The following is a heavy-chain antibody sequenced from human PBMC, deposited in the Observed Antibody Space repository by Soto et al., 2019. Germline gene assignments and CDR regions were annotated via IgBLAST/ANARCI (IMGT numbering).Heavy chain of an antibody. J-gene: IGHJ4*02. V-gene: IGHV1-2*04. Sequence: ASVKVSCKASGYTFTGYYMHWGRQAPGQGLEWMGWINPNSGGTNYAQKFQGWVTMTRDTSISTAYMELSRLRCDDTAVYYCARGYSSSWHAKNYFDYWGQGTLVTVSS. CDR1: GYTFTGYY. CDR2: INPNSGGT. D-gene: IGHD6-13*01. CDR3: ARGYSSSWHAKNYFDY.